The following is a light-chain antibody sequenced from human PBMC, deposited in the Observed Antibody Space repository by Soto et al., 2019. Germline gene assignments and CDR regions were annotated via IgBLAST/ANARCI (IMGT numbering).Light chain of an antibody. CDR3: QQYNSYPWT. J-gene: IGKJ1*01. V-gene: IGKV1-5*01. CDR1: QSISSW. CDR2: DAS. Sequence: DIQMTQSPSTLSASVGDRFTITCRASQSISSWLAWYQQKPGKAPKLLIYDASSLESGVPSRFSGSGSGTEFTLTITSLQPDDFATYYCQQYNSYPWTFGQGSNVAIK.